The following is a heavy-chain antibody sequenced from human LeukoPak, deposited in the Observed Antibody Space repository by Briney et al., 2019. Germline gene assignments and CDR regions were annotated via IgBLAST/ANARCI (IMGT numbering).Heavy chain of an antibody. D-gene: IGHD3-9*01. CDR2: ISSSSSYI. Sequence: PGGSLRLSCAASGFTFSSYSMNWVRQAPGKGLEWVSPISSSSSYIYYADSVKGRFTISRDNAKNSLYLQMNSLRAEDTAVYYCARDRREYYDILTGYSYYFDYWGQGTLVTVSS. CDR1: GFTFSSYS. J-gene: IGHJ4*02. V-gene: IGHV3-21*01. CDR3: ARDRREYYDILTGYSYYFDY.